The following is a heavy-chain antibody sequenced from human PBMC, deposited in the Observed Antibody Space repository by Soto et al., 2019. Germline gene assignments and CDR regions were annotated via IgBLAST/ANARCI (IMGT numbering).Heavy chain of an antibody. D-gene: IGHD5-12*01. CDR3: ARDQRWLRSFYYYGMDV. V-gene: IGHV4-30-4*01. CDR1: GGSISSGYYY. J-gene: IGHJ6*02. Sequence: KPSETLSLTCSVSGGSISSGYYYWSWIRQPPGKGLEWIGNIYYSGNTYYNPSLKSRLIISIDTSKNQFSLKLSSVTAADTAVYYCARDQRWLRSFYYYGMDVWGQGTTVTVSS. CDR2: IYYSGNT.